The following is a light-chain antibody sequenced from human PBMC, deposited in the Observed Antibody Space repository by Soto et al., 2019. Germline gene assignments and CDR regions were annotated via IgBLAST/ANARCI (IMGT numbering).Light chain of an antibody. Sequence: DIQMTQSPSTLSASVGDRVTITCRASQSISSWLAWYQQKPGKAPKLLIYDASSLESGVPSRFSGSGSGTDFTLTVSSLQPDDFATYYCQQYNSPSWLFGPGTKVDIK. CDR3: QQYNSPSWL. J-gene: IGKJ3*01. V-gene: IGKV1-5*01. CDR2: DAS. CDR1: QSISSW.